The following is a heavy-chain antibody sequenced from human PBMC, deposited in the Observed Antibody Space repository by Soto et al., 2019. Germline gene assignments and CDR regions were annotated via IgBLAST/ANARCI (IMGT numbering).Heavy chain of an antibody. D-gene: IGHD4-17*01. V-gene: IGHV5-51*01. J-gene: IGHJ6*02. Sequence: PGESLKISCKGSGYSFINYWIGWVRQMPGKGLEWMGIIYCGDSETRYSPSFQGQVTISAGKSISTAYLQWSSLKASDTAMYYCARLRYGDFYYAMDVWGQGTTVTVSS. CDR3: ARLRYGDFYYAMDV. CDR2: IYCGDSET. CDR1: GYSFINYW.